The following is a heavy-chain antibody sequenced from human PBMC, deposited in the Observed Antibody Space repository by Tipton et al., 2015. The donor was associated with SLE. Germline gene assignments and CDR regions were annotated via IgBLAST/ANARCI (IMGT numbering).Heavy chain of an antibody. Sequence: TLSLTCTVFGSSISSNYWSWIRQPPGKGLEWIGYIHDNGNTNYNPSFNSRVTISIDTSKNQFSLKLNSVTAADTAVYYCARAVPQLGNYYYYYYMDVWGKGTTVTVSS. CDR1: GSSISSNY. D-gene: IGHD2-2*01. J-gene: IGHJ6*03. CDR3: ARAVPQLGNYYYYYYMDV. V-gene: IGHV4-59*01. CDR2: IHDNGNT.